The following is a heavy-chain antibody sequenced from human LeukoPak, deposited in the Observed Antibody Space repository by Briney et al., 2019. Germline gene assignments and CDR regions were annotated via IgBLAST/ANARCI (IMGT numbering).Heavy chain of an antibody. D-gene: IGHD2-2*01. CDR2: INHSGST. Sequence: RPSETLSLTCAVYGGSFSGYYWSWIRQPPGKGLEWIGEINHSGSTNYNPSLKSRVTISVDTSKNQFSLKLSSVTAADTAVYYCARFCSSTSCLEHDAFDIWGQGTMVTVSS. CDR3: ARFCSSTSCLEHDAFDI. V-gene: IGHV4-34*01. CDR1: GGSFSGYY. J-gene: IGHJ3*02.